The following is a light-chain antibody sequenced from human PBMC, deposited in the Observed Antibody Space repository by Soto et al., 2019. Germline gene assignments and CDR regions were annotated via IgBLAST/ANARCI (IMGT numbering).Light chain of an antibody. V-gene: IGLV2-23*02. Sequence: QSALTQPASVSGSPGQSITISCTGTSSDVGSYNLVSWYQQYPGKAPKLVIYEVIKRPSGVSNRFSGSKSGNTASLTVSGLQAEDEADYYCCSYAGSTSVFGTGNKVTVL. CDR1: SSDVGSYNL. CDR2: EVI. J-gene: IGLJ1*01. CDR3: CSYAGSTSV.